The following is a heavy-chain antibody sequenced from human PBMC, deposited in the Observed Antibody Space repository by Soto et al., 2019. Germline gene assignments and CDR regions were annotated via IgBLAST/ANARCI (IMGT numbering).Heavy chain of an antibody. D-gene: IGHD6-13*01. CDR2: ISGSDGRT. V-gene: IGHV3-23*01. CDR3: AKNRERDAWYEDY. J-gene: IGHJ4*02. Sequence: PGGSLRLSCVASGFSFRNYAMTWVRQAPGKGLEWVSVISGSDGRTYYADSVKGRFTISRDNSKNTLYLQMNSLRAEDTAVYYCAKNRERDAWYEDYWGQGTLVTVSS. CDR1: GFSFRNYA.